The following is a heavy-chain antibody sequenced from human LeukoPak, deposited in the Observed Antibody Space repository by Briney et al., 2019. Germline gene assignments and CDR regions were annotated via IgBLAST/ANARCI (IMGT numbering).Heavy chain of an antibody. D-gene: IGHD2-2*03. J-gene: IGHJ5*02. CDR3: ARDLDILVVPASWFYP. CDR2: ISGSGGST. V-gene: IGHV3-23*01. Sequence: QPGGSLRLSCAASGFTFSSYAMSWVRQAPGKGLEWVSAISGSGGSTYYADSVKGRFTISRDDAKTSLSLQMNSLRAEDTAVYYCARDLDILVVPASWFYPWGQGTLVTVSS. CDR1: GFTFSSYA.